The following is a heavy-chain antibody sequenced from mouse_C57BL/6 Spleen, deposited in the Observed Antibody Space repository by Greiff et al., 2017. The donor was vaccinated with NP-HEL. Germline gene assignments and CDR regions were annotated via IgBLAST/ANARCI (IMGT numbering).Heavy chain of an antibody. D-gene: IGHD2-5*01. CDR1: GFTFSSYA. CDR2: ISDGGSYT. CDR3: ARGEYYSNWFAY. J-gene: IGHJ3*01. Sequence: EVKLVESGGGLVKPGGSLKLSCAASGFTFSSYAMSWVRQTPEKRLEWVATISDGGSYTYYPDNVKGRFTISRDNAKNNLYLQMSHLKSEDTAMYYCARGEYYSNWFAYWGQGTLVTVAA. V-gene: IGHV5-4*03.